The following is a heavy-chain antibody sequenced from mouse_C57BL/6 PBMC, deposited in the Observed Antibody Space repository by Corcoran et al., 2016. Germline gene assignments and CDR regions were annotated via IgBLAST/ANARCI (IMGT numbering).Heavy chain of an antibody. CDR2: INPNNGGT. Sequence: EVQLQQSGPELVKPGASVKISCKASGYTFTDYYMNWVKQSHGKSLEWIGDINPNNGGTSYNQKFKGKATLTVDKSSSTAYMELRSLTSEDSAVYYCALYSNYGGGYWGQGTSVTVSS. CDR1: GYTFTDYY. D-gene: IGHD2-5*01. J-gene: IGHJ4*01. V-gene: IGHV1-26*01. CDR3: ALYSNYGGGY.